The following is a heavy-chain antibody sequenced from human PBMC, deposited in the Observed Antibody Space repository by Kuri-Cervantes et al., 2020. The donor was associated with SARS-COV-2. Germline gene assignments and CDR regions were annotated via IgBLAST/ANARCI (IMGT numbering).Heavy chain of an antibody. J-gene: IGHJ4*02. CDR2: ITTSGSAV. CDR1: GFTFSSYE. V-gene: IGHV3-48*03. CDR3: ARKGLDSSGYSLGYD. D-gene: IGHD3-22*01. Sequence: LSLTCVASGFTFSSYEMNWVRQAPGKGLEWVSWITTSGSAVYYADSVKGRFTISRDNAKNSPYLQMNSLRADDTALYYCARKGLDSSGYSLGYDWGQGTLVTVSS.